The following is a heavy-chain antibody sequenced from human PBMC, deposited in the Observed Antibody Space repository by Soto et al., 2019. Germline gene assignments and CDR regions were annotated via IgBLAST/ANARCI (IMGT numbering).Heavy chain of an antibody. Sequence: EVQLVESGGGLVQPGGSLRLSCAASGFTFSRYWMSWVRQAPGKGLEWVANIKDDGSDEYYVDSVKGRFTVSRDNAKNSLYLELSGLRDYDTAVYYCARKQTSVTSLRTYYYGLDVWGQGSPVNVSS. CDR2: IKDDGSDE. V-gene: IGHV3-7*03. J-gene: IGHJ6*02. CDR1: GFTFSRYW. D-gene: IGHD4-4*01. CDR3: ARKQTSVTSLRTYYYGLDV.